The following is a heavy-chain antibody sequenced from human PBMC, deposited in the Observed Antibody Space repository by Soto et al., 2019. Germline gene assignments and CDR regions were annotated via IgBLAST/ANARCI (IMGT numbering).Heavy chain of an antibody. CDR2: IWSDGSTK. CDR3: ARDPWGSGWSFDC. Sequence: GGSLRLSCAASGFTYNTYAMHWIRQAPGKGLEWVANIWSDGSTKYYADSVKGRFTISRDNSKNTLYLQMNSLRAEDTAVYYCARDPWGSGWSFDCWGQGTLVTVSS. V-gene: IGHV3-33*01. D-gene: IGHD6-19*01. J-gene: IGHJ4*02. CDR1: GFTYNTYA.